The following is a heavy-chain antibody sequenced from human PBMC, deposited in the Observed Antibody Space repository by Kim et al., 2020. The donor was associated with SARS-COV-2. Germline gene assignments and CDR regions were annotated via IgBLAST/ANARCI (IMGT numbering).Heavy chain of an antibody. CDR1: GYTLTELS. CDR2: FDPEDGET. D-gene: IGHD5-18*01. Sequence: ASVKVSCKVSGYTLTELSMHWVRQAPGKGLEWMGGFDPEDGETIYAQKFQGRVTMTEDTSTDTAYMELSSLRSEDTAVYYCATMKVWRRYGRNWFDPWGQGTLVTVSS. CDR3: ATMKVWRRYGRNWFDP. J-gene: IGHJ5*02. V-gene: IGHV1-24*01.